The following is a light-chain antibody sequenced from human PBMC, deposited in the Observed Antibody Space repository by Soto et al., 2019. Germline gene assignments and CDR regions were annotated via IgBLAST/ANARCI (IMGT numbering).Light chain of an antibody. CDR2: SAS. CDR3: QQLNSYPQT. J-gene: IGKJ5*01. Sequence: IQLTQSPSSLSASVGDRVTITCQASRGISSYLAWHQQKPGKAPKLLVYSASTLQSGVPSRFSGSGSGPDFTLTISSLQPEDSATYFCQQLNSYPQTFGQGTRLEIK. V-gene: IGKV1-9*01. CDR1: RGISSY.